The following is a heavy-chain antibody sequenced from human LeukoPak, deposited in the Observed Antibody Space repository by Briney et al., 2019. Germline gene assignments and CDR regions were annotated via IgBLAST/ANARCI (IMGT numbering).Heavy chain of an antibody. V-gene: IGHV3-23*01. CDR2: IGSDENR. CDR1: GFTFSGNA. Sequence: GASLRLSCTASGFTFSGNAMGWVRQAPGKGLEWVSGIGSDENRLYADSVKGRFTISRDNSKNTLYLQMNSLRVEDTAVYYCAKDVIHWSFDHWGQGTLVTVSS. D-gene: IGHD2-8*02. CDR3: AKDVIHWSFDH. J-gene: IGHJ4*02.